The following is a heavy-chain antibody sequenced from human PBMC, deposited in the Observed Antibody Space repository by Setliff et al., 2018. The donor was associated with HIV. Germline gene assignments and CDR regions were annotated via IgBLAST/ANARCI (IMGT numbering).Heavy chain of an antibody. CDR3: ANLWEMGA. V-gene: IGHV3-7*03. J-gene: IGHJ5*02. Sequence: GGSLRLSCAASGFTFSSFAMTWVRQAPGKGLEWVATIKKDGREKYYVDSVKGRFTISRDNARTSLYLEMSSLRAEDTAVYLCANLWEMGAWGQGTLVTVSS. D-gene: IGHD1-26*01. CDR1: GFTFSSFA. CDR2: IKKDGREK.